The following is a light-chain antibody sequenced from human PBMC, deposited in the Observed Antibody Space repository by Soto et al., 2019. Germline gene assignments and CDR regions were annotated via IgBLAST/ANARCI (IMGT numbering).Light chain of an antibody. Sequence: QSALTQPASVSGSPGQSITISCTGTSSDVGSYNLVSWYQQHTGKAPKLMLYDGSKRPSGVSNRFSGSKSGNTASLTISGLQAEDEADYYCCSYSGSVVFGGGTKLTVL. J-gene: IGLJ2*01. CDR2: DGS. CDR1: SSDVGSYNL. CDR3: CSYSGSVV. V-gene: IGLV2-23*01.